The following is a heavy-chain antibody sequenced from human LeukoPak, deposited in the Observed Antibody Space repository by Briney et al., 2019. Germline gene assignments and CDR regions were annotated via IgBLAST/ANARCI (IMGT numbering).Heavy chain of an antibody. Sequence: PSGTLSLTCAVSGGSIDNSNWWSWVRQAPGKGLEWIGEMYHSGSTNYNPSLKSRVTISVDTSKNQFSLKLSSVTAADTAVYYCARAAQDWGWLDYWGQGTLVTVSS. D-gene: IGHD2-8*02. CDR1: GGSIDNSNW. V-gene: IGHV4-4*02. CDR2: MYHSGST. CDR3: ARAAQDWGWLDY. J-gene: IGHJ4*02.